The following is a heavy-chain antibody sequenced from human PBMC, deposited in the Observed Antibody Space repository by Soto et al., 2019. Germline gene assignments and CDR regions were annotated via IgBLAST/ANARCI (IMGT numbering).Heavy chain of an antibody. J-gene: IGHJ4*02. V-gene: IGHV1-69*06. CDR3: ARYEADWQQLVGVHDY. CDR2: IIPIFGTA. Sequence: SVKVSCKASGGTFSSYAISWVRQAPGQGLEWMGGIIPIFGTANYAQKFQGRVTMTADKSTSTAYMELRSLRSDDTAVYYCARYEADWQQLVGVHDYWGQGTLVTVSS. D-gene: IGHD6-13*01. CDR1: GGTFSSYA.